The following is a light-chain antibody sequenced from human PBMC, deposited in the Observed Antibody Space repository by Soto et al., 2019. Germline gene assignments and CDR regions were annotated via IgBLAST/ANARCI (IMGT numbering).Light chain of an antibody. Sequence: EIVLTQSPATLSLSPGERATLSCRASQTVRNNLAWYQQRPGQAPRLLIYDASSRATGIPARFSGSGSGTDFTLTISSLGPEDFAVYYCQQRSGWSTFGQATKLEIK. J-gene: IGKJ2*01. V-gene: IGKV3-11*01. CDR3: QQRSGWST. CDR2: DAS. CDR1: QTVRNN.